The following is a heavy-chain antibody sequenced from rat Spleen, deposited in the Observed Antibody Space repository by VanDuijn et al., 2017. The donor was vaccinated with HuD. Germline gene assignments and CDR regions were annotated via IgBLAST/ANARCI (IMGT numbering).Heavy chain of an antibody. CDR3: ARDHYDSRGYVMDA. J-gene: IGHJ4*01. D-gene: IGHD1-12*01. V-gene: IGHV2-41*01. Sequence: QVQLKESGPGLVQPSQTLSLTCTVSGLSLTSNSVSWIRQPPGKGLEWMGVIWHTGGTRYNSVLRSRLSISKDTSKSQVFLKMNSLQTEDTATYYCARDHYDSRGYVMDAWGQGASVTVSS. CDR2: IWHTGGT. CDR1: GLSLTSNS.